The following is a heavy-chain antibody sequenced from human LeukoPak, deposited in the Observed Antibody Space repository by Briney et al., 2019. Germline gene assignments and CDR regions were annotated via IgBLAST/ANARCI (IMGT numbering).Heavy chain of an antibody. J-gene: IGHJ5*02. Sequence: ASVKVSCKASGGTSSSYTISWVRQAPGQGLEWMGRIIPILGIANYAQKFQGRVTITEDKSTSTAYMELSSLRSEDTAVYYCARDGYYDSSGYRLDPWGQGTLVTVSS. CDR3: ARDGYYDSSGYRLDP. V-gene: IGHV1-69*04. CDR2: IIPILGIA. CDR1: GGTSSSYT. D-gene: IGHD3-22*01.